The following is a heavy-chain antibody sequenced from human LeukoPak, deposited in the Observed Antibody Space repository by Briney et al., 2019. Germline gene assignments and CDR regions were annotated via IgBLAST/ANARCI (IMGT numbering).Heavy chain of an antibody. D-gene: IGHD5-18*01. J-gene: IGHJ4*02. CDR2: IFPSSDEI. CDR3: ATYRQIQVPFEF. V-gene: IGHV3-23*01. CDR1: GFTFSDFP. Sequence: GGSLRLSCAASGFTFSDFPMIWVRQAPGKGLEWVSSIFPSSDEIHYADSVKGRFTISRDNSRSTLFLQMDSLRAEDTATYYCATYRQIQVPFEFWGQGTLVTVSS.